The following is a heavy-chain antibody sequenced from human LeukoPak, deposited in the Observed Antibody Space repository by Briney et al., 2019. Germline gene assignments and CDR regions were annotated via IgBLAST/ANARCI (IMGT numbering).Heavy chain of an antibody. V-gene: IGHV3-66*01. CDR1: GFTVSSNY. CDR3: ASPYCSGDSCYSAY. CDR2: IYGGGGT. J-gene: IGHJ4*02. D-gene: IGHD2-15*01. Sequence: GGSLRLSCAASGFTVSSNYMSWVRQAPGKGLEWVSVIYGGGGTYYADSVKGRFTISRDNSKNTMYLQMNTLRAEDTAVYYCASPYCSGDSCYSAYWGQGTLVTVSS.